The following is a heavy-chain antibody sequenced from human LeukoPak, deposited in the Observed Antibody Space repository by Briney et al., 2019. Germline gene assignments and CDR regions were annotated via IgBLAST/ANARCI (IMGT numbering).Heavy chain of an antibody. CDR2: ISGSGGST. CDR3: AKAGYDFWSGYYPPPYYFDY. Sequence: GGSLRLSCAASGFTFSDYYMSWIRQAPGKGLEWVSAISGSGGSTYYADSVKGRFTISRDNSKNTLYLQMNSLRAEDTAVYYCAKAGYDFWSGYYPPPYYFDYWGQGTLVTVSS. V-gene: IGHV3-23*01. D-gene: IGHD3-3*01. CDR1: GFTFSDYY. J-gene: IGHJ4*02.